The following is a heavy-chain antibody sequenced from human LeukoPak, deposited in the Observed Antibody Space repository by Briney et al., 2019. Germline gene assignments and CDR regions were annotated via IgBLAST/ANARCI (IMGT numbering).Heavy chain of an antibody. V-gene: IGHV3-23*01. Sequence: GGSLRLSCAASGFSFSTYAMSWVRQAPGKGPERVAAISGSGGSTYYADSVKGRFTISRDNSKNTLYLQMNSLRAEDTAVYYCAKGDRITMVRGVSYFDYWGQGTLVTVSS. D-gene: IGHD3-10*01. CDR2: ISGSGGST. CDR1: GFSFSTYA. J-gene: IGHJ4*02. CDR3: AKGDRITMVRGVSYFDY.